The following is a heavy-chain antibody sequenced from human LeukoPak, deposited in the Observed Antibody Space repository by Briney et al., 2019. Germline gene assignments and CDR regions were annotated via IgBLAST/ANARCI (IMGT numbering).Heavy chain of an antibody. D-gene: IGHD6-19*01. CDR3: AKDLEPQWLEGSGLFDP. Sequence: GGSLRLSCAASGFTFSSYWMSWVRQAPGKGLEWVANIKQDGSEKYYVDSVKGRFTISRDNAKNSLYLQMNSLRAEDTAVYYCAKDLEPQWLEGSGLFDPWGQGTLVTVSS. V-gene: IGHV3-7*03. J-gene: IGHJ5*02. CDR1: GFTFSSYW. CDR2: IKQDGSEK.